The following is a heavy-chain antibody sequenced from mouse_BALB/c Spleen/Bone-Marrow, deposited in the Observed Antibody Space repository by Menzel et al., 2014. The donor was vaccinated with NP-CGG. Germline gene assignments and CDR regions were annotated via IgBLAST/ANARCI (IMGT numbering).Heavy chain of an antibody. J-gene: IGHJ2*01. CDR3: TRGRTWDFDY. V-gene: IGHV1S81*02. CDR2: INPSNGGT. Sequence: LVESGAELVKPGASVKLSCKASGYTFTSYYMYWVKQRPGQGFEWIGEINPSNGGTNFNEKFKSRATLTVDKSSSTAYMQLSSLTSEDSAVYYCTRGRTWDFDYWGQGTTLTVSS. D-gene: IGHD4-1*01. CDR1: GYTFTSYY.